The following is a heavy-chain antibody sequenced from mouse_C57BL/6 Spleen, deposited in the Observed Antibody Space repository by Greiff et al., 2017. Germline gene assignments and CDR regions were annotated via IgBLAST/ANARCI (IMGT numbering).Heavy chain of an antibody. J-gene: IGHJ4*01. CDR2: INPYNGGP. Sequence: VQLQQSGPVLVKPGASVKMSCKASGYTFTDYYMNWVKQSHGKSLEWIGVINPYNGGPSYNQKFKGKATLTVDKSSSTAYMELNSLTSEDSAVYYCARDYDYADYAMDYWGQGTSVTVSS. CDR3: ARDYDYADYAMDY. CDR1: GYTFTDYY. V-gene: IGHV1-19*01. D-gene: IGHD2-4*01.